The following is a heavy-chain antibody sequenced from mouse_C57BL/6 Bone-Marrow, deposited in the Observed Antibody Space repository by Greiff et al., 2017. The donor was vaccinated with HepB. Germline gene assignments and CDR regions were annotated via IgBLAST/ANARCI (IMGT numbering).Heavy chain of an antibody. CDR1: GFTFSSYA. CDR2: ISDGGSYT. V-gene: IGHV5-4*01. Sequence: EVQLVESGGGLVKPGGSLKLSCAASGFTFSSYAMSWVRQTPEKRLEWVATISDGGSYTYYPDNVKGRFTISRDNAKKNLYLQMSHLKSEDTAMYYCARDDYYGSSPAWFAYWGQGTLVTVSA. CDR3: ARDDYYGSSPAWFAY. J-gene: IGHJ3*01. D-gene: IGHD1-1*01.